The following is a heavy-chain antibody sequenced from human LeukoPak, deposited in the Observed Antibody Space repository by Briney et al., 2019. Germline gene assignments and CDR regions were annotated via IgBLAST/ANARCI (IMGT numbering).Heavy chain of an antibody. CDR3: AKRGVVIRVFLVGFHKEANYFES. CDR1: GITLSNYG. CDR2: ISGSGGGT. Sequence: GGSLRLSCAVSGITLSNYGMSWVRQAPGKGLEWVAGISGSGGGTSYADSVKGRFTISRDNAKNTLFLQMNSLRVEDTVVYFCAKRGVVIRVFLVGFHKEANYFESWGQGAQVTVSS. V-gene: IGHV3-23*01. J-gene: IGHJ4*02. D-gene: IGHD3-3*01.